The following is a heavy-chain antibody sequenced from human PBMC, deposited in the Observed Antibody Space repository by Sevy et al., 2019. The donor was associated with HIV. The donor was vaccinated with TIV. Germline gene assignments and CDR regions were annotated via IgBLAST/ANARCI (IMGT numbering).Heavy chain of an antibody. CDR1: GFTFSSYA. J-gene: IGHJ4*02. CDR3: AKSDYCSGSYYIPPDY. CDR2: ISGSGGST. Sequence: GGSLRLSCAASGFTFSSYAMSWVRQAPGKGLEWVSAISGSGGSTYYADSVKGRFTISRDNSKNTLYLQMNSLRAEDTAVYYCAKSDYCSGSYYIPPDYWGQGTLVTVSS. D-gene: IGHD3-10*01. V-gene: IGHV3-23*01.